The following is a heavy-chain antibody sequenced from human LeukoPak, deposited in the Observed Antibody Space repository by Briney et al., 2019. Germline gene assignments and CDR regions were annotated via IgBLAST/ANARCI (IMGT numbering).Heavy chain of an antibody. CDR2: IFPSGGEI. V-gene: IGHV3-23*01. J-gene: IGHJ5*02. D-gene: IGHD3-10*01. CDR1: GFTFSTFA. CDR3: ARGTATRGYNWFDP. Sequence: GGSLRLSCAASGFTFSTFAMIWVRQPPGKGLEWVSSIFPSGGEIHYADSVKGRFTISRDNSKNTLYLQMNSLRAEDTAVYYCARGTATRGYNWFDPWGQGTLVTVSS.